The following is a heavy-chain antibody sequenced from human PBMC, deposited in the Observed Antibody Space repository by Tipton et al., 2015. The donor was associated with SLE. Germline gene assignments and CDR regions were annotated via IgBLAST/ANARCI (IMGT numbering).Heavy chain of an antibody. V-gene: IGHV4-4*09. CDR3: ARQPGRDYFDY. CDR2: IYTNGST. J-gene: IGHJ4*02. CDR1: GGSITNYY. Sequence: TLSLTCTVSGGSITNYYWSWIRQPPGKGLEWIGYIYTNGSTNSNPSLKSRVTISLDTSKNQFSLKLNSVTAADTAVYYCARQPGRDYFDYWGQGTLVTVSS.